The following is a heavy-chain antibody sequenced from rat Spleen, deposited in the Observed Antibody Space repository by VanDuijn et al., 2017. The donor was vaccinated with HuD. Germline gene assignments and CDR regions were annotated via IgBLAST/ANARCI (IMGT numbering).Heavy chain of an antibody. Sequence: QVQLKESGPGLVQPSQTLSLICTVSGFSLISNSEHWVRQPTGKGLEWMGGIWGDGSTDYNSALKSRLTISRDTSKSQVFLKMNSLQTDDTAIYFCTRSYGGYTSNWFPYWGQGTLVTVSS. CDR3: TRSYGGYTSNWFPY. V-gene: IGHV2-1*01. CDR1: GFSLISNS. D-gene: IGHD1-11*01. CDR2: IWGDGST. J-gene: IGHJ3*01.